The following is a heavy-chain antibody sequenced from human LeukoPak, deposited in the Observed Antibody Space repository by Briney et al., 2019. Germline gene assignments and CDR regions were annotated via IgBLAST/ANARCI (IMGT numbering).Heavy chain of an antibody. CDR3: ARAGGTRGIEGIPLRGDAFDI. J-gene: IGHJ3*02. D-gene: IGHD1-26*01. CDR2: INWNGGST. Sequence: GGSLRLSCAASGFTFDDYGMSWVRQAPGKGLEWVSGINWNGGSTGYADSVKGRFTISRDNAKNSLYLQMNSLRAEDTALYYCARAGGTRGIEGIPLRGDAFDIWGQGTMVTVS. V-gene: IGHV3-20*04. CDR1: GFTFDDYG.